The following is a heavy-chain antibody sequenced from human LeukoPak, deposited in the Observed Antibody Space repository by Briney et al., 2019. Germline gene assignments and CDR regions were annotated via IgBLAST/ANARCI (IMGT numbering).Heavy chain of an antibody. D-gene: IGHD3-9*01. CDR1: GYTFTDYY. CDR2: INCNSGGT. J-gene: IGHJ3*01. Sequence: ASVKVSCKASGYTFTDYYMHWVRQAPGQGLQWMGWINCNSGGTNYAQKFQGRVTMTRDTSISTAYMELSRLRSDDTAVYYCARARYYHSPNGAFDVWGQGTMVTVSS. V-gene: IGHV1-2*02. CDR3: ARARYYHSPNGAFDV.